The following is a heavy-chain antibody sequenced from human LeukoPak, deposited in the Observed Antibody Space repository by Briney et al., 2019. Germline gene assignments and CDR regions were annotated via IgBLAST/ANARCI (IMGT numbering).Heavy chain of an antibody. CDR1: GGTFSSYG. CDR3: ARVPPDSSGYYLHFDY. CDR2: IIVIFGTA. Sequence: ASVKVSCKASGGTFSSYGISWVRQAPGQGLEWMGGIIVIFGTANYAQKFQGRVTITADESTSTAYMELSSLRSEDTAVYYCARVPPDSSGYYLHFDYWGQGTLVTVSS. V-gene: IGHV1-69*13. D-gene: IGHD3-22*01. J-gene: IGHJ4*02.